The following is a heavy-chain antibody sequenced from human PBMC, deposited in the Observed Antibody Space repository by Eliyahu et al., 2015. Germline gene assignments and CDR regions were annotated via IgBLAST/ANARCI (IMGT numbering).Heavy chain of an antibody. CDR2: IYSSGTT. J-gene: IGHJ4*02. CDR1: GFSVSNDN. V-gene: IGHV3-53*01. Sequence: EVPLVESGXGLIQPGGSLRXXCATXGFSVSNDNMNWVRQAPGKGLEWVSTIYSSGTTYYADSVKGRFTISRDDSKNTLYLHMNSLRVEDTAVYYCATDRWVVAPTHWGQGTQVTVSS. CDR3: ATDRWVVAPTH. D-gene: IGHD2-15*01.